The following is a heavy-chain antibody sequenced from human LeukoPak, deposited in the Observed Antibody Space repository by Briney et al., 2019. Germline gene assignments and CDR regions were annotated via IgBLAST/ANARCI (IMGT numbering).Heavy chain of an antibody. V-gene: IGHV1-8*01. CDR1: GYTFTSYD. CDR2: MIPNSGDT. D-gene: IGHD7-27*01. Sequence: ASVKVSCKASGYTFTSYDFNWVRQATGQRPEWMGWMIPNSGDTGYAQKFQDRVTMTRNTSISTAYMELSSLRSDDTAVYYCARGPPNWGYDYWGPGTLVTVSS. J-gene: IGHJ4*02. CDR3: ARGPPNWGYDY.